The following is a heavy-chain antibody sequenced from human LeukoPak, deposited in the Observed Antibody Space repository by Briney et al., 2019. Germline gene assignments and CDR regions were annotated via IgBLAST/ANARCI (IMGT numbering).Heavy chain of an antibody. D-gene: IGHD3-22*01. V-gene: IGHV3-74*01. CDR1: GFSSYS. CDR3: ATGVYDSSGITDY. Sequence: GGSLRLSCAASGFSSYSLNWVRQAPGKGLVWVSRISPDGTSTSYADSVKGRFTISRDNAKNTLSLQMDSLRADDTAVYYCATGVYDSSGITDYWGQGTLVTVSS. CDR2: ISPDGTST. J-gene: IGHJ4*02.